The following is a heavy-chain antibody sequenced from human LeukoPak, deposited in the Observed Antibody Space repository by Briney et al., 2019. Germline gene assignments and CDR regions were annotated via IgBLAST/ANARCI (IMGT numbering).Heavy chain of an antibody. V-gene: IGHV3-15*01. D-gene: IGHD3-10*01. CDR2: IRSKTDDGTT. CDR1: GFTFSNAW. J-gene: IGHJ4*02. Sequence: PGGSLRLSCAASGFTFSNAWMSWVRQAPGKGLEWVGRIRSKTDDGTTDYAAPVKGRFTISRDDSKNTLYLQLNSLKTEDTAVYYCSTAGIHWGQGTLVTVSS. CDR3: STAGIH.